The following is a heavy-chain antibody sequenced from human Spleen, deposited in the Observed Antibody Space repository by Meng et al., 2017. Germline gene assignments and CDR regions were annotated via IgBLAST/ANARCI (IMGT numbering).Heavy chain of an antibody. CDR1: GFSFSDYY. Sequence: GESLKISCAASGFSFSDYYMNWVRQAPGKGLEWVANIKEDGSEKYHVDSVEGRFSISRDNAKNSLSLQMNSLRAEDTAVYYCARDIPASASALDVWGQGTMVTVSS. D-gene: IGHD2-2*01. CDR3: ARDIPASASALDV. V-gene: IGHV3-7*01. J-gene: IGHJ3*01. CDR2: IKEDGSEK.